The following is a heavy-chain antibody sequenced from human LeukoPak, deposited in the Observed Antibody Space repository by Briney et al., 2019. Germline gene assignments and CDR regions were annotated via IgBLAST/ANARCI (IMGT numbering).Heavy chain of an antibody. CDR3: AREDGGSYLDWYFDD. CDR2: IIPIFGTA. CDR1: GGTFSSYA. D-gene: IGHD1-26*01. V-gene: IGHV1-69*13. J-gene: IGHJ4*02. Sequence: ASVKVSCKASGGTFSSYAISWARQAPGQGLEWMGGIIPIFGTANYAQKFQGRVTITADESTSTAYMELSSLRSEDTAVYYCAREDGGSYLDWYFDDWGQGTLVTVSS.